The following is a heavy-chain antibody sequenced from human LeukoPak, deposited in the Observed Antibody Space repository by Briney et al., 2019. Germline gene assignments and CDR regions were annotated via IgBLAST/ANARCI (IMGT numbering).Heavy chain of an antibody. J-gene: IGHJ4*02. CDR3: ARLRPNYYDSSGYSVVFDY. CDR2: IIPIFGTA. Sequence: PGASVKVSCKASGYTFTSYYMHWVRQAPGQGLEWMGGIIPIFGTANYAQKFQGRVTITADESTSTAYMELSSLRSEDTAVYYCARLRPNYYDSSGYSVVFDYWGQGTLVTVSS. V-gene: IGHV1-69*13. CDR1: GYTFTSYY. D-gene: IGHD3-22*01.